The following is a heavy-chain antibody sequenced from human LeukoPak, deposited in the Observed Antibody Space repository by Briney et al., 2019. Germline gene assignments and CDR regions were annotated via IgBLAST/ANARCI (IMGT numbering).Heavy chain of an antibody. CDR3: AVGGATGTTGDYFDY. D-gene: IGHD1-1*01. CDR2: MNPNSGNT. Sequence: GASVKVSCKASGYTFTSYGINWVRQATGQGLEWMGWMNPNSGNTGYAQKFQGRVTMTRNTSISTAYMELSSLRSEDTAVYYCAVGGATGTTGDYFDYWGQGTLVTVSS. CDR1: GYTFTSYG. J-gene: IGHJ4*02. V-gene: IGHV1-8*01.